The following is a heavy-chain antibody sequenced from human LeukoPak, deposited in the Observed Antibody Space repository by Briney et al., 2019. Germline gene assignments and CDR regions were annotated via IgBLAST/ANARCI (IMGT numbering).Heavy chain of an antibody. CDR1: GGSISSYY. CDR2: INTSGNT. Sequence: SETLSLTCTVSGGSISSYYWTWIRQSAGKGLEWIGRINTSGNTNYNPSLRSRVTMSVSTSKNQFSLNLTSVTAADTAVYSCAREGGDPRWLDPWGQGTLVTVSS. V-gene: IGHV4-4*07. D-gene: IGHD6-25*01. CDR3: AREGGDPRWLDP. J-gene: IGHJ5*02.